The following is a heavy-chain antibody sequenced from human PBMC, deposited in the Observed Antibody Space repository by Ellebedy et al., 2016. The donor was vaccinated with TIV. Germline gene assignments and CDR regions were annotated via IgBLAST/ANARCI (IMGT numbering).Heavy chain of an antibody. Sequence: GGSLRLSXAASGFTFSSYAMSWVRQAPGKGLEWVSAMSGSGGSTYYADSVKGRFTISRDNSKNTLYLQMNSLRAEDTAVYYCARNLVHSGRYSSREHYYYYYYMDVWGKGTTVTVSS. CDR1: GFTFSSYA. CDR2: MSGSGGST. CDR3: ARNLVHSGRYSSREHYYYYYYMDV. V-gene: IGHV3-23*01. D-gene: IGHD6-13*01. J-gene: IGHJ6*03.